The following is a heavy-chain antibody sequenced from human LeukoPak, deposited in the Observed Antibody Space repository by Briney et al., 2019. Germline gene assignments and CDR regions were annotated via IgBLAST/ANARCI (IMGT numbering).Heavy chain of an antibody. CDR2: INHGGSNK. CDR3: ARESVAGNYSDN. CDR1: GFTFSSYW. J-gene: IGHJ4*02. V-gene: IGHV3-7*01. D-gene: IGHD6-19*01. Sequence: GGSLRLSCAASGFTFSSYWMSWVRQAPGKGLEWVANINHGGSNKYYADSVKGRFTVSRDNAKISLYLPMNSLRAEDTSVCYCARESVAGNYSDNWGQGTLVTVSS.